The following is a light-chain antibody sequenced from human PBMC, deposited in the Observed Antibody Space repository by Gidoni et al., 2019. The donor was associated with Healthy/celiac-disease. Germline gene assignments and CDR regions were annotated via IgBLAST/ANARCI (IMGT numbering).Light chain of an antibody. CDR1: QSISSY. J-gene: IGKJ5*01. V-gene: IGKV1-39*01. CDR2: AAS. CDR3: QQRGT. Sequence: IQMTQSPSSLSASVGDRVTITCRASQSISSYLNWYQQKPGKAHKLLIYAASSLQSGVPSRFSGSGSGTDFTLTISSLQPEYFATYYCQQRGTFGQGTRLEIK.